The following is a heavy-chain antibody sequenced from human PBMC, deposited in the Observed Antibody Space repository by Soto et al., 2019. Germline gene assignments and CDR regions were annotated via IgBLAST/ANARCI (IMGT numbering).Heavy chain of an antibody. CDR2: IIPIFGTA. V-gene: IGHV1-69*12. J-gene: IGHJ5*02. Sequence: QVQLVQSGAEVKKPGSSVKVSCKASGGTFSSYAISWVRQAPGQGLEWMGGIIPIFGTANYAQKFQGRVTITADESTSTAYVELSRLRSEDTAVDYCAGDRPGAHDGVVVAPWGQGTLVTVSS. D-gene: IGHD1-1*01. CDR3: AGDRPGAHDGVVVAP. CDR1: GGTFSSYA.